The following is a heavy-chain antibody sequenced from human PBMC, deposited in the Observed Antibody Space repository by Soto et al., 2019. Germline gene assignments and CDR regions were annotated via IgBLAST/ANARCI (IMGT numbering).Heavy chain of an antibody. CDR2: INPSGGST. D-gene: IGHD6-19*01. Sequence: GASVKVSCKASGYTFTSYYMHWVRQAPGQGLEWMGIINPSGGSTSYAQKFQGRVTMTRDTSTSTVYMELSSLRSEDTAVYYCARDLSPIAVAYDAFDIWGQGTMVTVS. CDR1: GYTFTSYY. V-gene: IGHV1-46*01. J-gene: IGHJ3*02. CDR3: ARDLSPIAVAYDAFDI.